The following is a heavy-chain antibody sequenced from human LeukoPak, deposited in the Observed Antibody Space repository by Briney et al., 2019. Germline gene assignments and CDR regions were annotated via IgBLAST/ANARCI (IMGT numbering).Heavy chain of an antibody. J-gene: IGHJ3*02. CDR2: INPNSGGT. CDR1: GYTFTGYY. V-gene: IGHV1-2*02. D-gene: IGHD3-3*01. CDR3: ARGQGDFWSGYDDAFDI. Sequence: GASVKVSCKASGYTFTGYYMHWVRQAPGQGLEWMGWINPNSGGTNYAQKFQGRVTMTRDTSISTAYMELSRLRSDDTAVYYCARGQGDFWSGYDDAFDIWGQGTMVTVSS.